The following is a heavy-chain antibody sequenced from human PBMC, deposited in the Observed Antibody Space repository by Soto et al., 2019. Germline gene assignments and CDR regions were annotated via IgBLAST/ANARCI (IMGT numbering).Heavy chain of an antibody. D-gene: IGHD5-12*01. CDR2: IYYSGTT. CDR3: ARWVRRDGYNFDY. J-gene: IGHJ4*02. CDR1: GGSISSSDFY. Sequence: PSETLSLTCTVSGGSISSSDFYWGWLRQHPGKGLECIGNIYYSGTTNYNPSLKSRVTISVDTSKNQFSLKLSSVTAADTAVYYCARWVRRDGYNFDYWGQGTLVTVSS. V-gene: IGHV4-39*07.